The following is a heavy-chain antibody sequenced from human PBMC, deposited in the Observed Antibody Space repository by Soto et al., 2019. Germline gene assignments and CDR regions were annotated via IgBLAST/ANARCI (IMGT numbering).Heavy chain of an antibody. CDR2: INTGKGDT. CDR1: GYTFTAHA. J-gene: IGHJ4*02. CDR3: ARNILRGPTDF. D-gene: IGHD3-10*01. V-gene: IGHV1-3*04. Sequence: QVQLVQSGAEEKKPGASVKVSCQASGYTFTAHAMHWVRQAPGQGLEWMGWINTGKGDTKYSQKFQGRITITRDTSASTTYKELSSLKSEDTALYYGARNILRGPTDFWGPGTLVTVSS.